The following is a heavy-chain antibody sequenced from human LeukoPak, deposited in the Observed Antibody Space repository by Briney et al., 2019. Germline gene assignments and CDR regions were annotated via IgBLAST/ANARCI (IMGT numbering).Heavy chain of an antibody. V-gene: IGHV3-48*02. CDR3: ARSRTGIYFDS. J-gene: IGHJ4*02. CDR1: GFTFGDFS. D-gene: IGHD2-8*02. CDR2: IASGGSAM. Sequence: GGSLRLSCAASGFTFGDFSMNWVRQVPGKGLEWVSYIASGGSAMYYADSVKGRFTISRDNAKNSLYLQMHSLRDEDTAVYYCARSRTGIYFDSWGQGTLVTVSS.